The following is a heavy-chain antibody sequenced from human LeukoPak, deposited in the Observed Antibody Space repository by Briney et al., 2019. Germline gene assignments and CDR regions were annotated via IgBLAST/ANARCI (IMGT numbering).Heavy chain of an antibody. CDR2: ISYLSSHV. J-gene: IGHJ4*02. V-gene: IGHV3-21*01. D-gene: IGHD3-16*01. CDR1: GFTFSDYD. CDR3: GRAFPPLRTSSAGDL. Sequence: GGSLRLSCSASGFTFSDYDMNWVRQAPGKGLEWVSSISYLSSHVYYGDSVKGRFSISRDNARNSLYLQMNSLGAEDTAIYYCGRAFPPLRTSSAGDLWGQGILVTVSS.